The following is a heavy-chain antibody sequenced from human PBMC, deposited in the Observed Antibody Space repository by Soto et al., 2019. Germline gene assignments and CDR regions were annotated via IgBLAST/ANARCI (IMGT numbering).Heavy chain of an antibody. CDR1: GYTFNNYG. D-gene: IGHD2-15*01. Sequence: QVQLVQSGAEVKKPGASVKVSCKASGYTFNNYGISWVRQAPGQGLEWMGWIGPYNGNTDHAQNFQGRVTMTTDTSTNTDYMELRSLRSDDTALYYCARRYCSVGSCYTCWHFDLWGRGTLVTVSS. V-gene: IGHV1-18*01. CDR3: ARRYCSVGSCYTCWHFDL. CDR2: IGPYNGNT. J-gene: IGHJ2*01.